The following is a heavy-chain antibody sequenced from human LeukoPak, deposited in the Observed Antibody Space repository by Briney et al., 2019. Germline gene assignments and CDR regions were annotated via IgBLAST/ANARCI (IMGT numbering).Heavy chain of an antibody. CDR1: GGSISSSNW. CDR3: ARDGRYYDSSGYIRGFDY. Sequence: SGTLSLTCAVSGGSISSSNWWRWVRPPPGKGLEGIGEIYHSGSTNYNPSLKSRVTISVDKSKNQFSLKLSSVTDADTAVYYCARDGRYYDSSGYIRGFDYWGQGTLVTVSS. J-gene: IGHJ4*02. D-gene: IGHD3-22*01. V-gene: IGHV4-4*02. CDR2: IYHSGST.